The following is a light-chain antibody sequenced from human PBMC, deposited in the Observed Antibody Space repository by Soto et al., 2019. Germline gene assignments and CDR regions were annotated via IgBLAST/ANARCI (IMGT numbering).Light chain of an antibody. J-gene: IGKJ3*01. CDR2: GTS. CDR1: QSIINY. V-gene: IGKV1-39*01. CDR3: QHSLTTPRT. Sequence: DIQMTQSPSSLSASVGDRVTITCRASQSIINYLNWYRQKPGKVPELLIYGTSRLQTGVPSRFSGSGSGTVFTLTISSLQPEDFATYYCQHSLTTPRTFGPGTTVDVK.